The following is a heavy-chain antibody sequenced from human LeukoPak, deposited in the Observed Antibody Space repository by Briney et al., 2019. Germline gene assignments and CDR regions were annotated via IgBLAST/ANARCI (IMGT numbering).Heavy chain of an antibody. Sequence: PGRSLRLSCAASGFTFSSYAMHWVRQAPGKGLEWLAVISHDGSNKYYADSVKGRFTISRDNSKNTLYLQMNSLRADDTAVYYCARDIAFDGSRPPDYWGQGTLITVSS. D-gene: IGHD3-3*02. CDR2: ISHDGSNK. J-gene: IGHJ4*02. V-gene: IGHV3-30*04. CDR3: ARDIAFDGSRPPDY. CDR1: GFTFSSYA.